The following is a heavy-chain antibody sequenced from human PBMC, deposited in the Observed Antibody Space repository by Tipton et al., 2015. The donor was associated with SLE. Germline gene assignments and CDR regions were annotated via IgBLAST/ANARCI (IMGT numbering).Heavy chain of an antibody. CDR2: IYYSGST. J-gene: IGHJ4*01. D-gene: IGHD3-22*01. V-gene: IGHV4-39*07. CDR3: AREGYYDNSGYYPLFDS. Sequence: TQSLTCTVSGGSISSSSYYWGWIRQPPGKGLEWIGSIYYSGSTYYNPSLKSRVTISSDTPKNQFSLKLSSVTAADTAVYYCAREGYYDNSGYYPLFDSWGQGILVTVSS. CDR1: GGSISSSSYY.